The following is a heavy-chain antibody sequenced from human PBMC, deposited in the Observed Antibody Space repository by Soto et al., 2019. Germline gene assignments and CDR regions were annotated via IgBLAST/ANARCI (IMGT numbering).Heavy chain of an antibody. CDR1: GFTFSSYG. V-gene: IGHV3-30*18. Sequence: GVSRRLSCAASGFTFSSYGLHSVRPDPGKGLEWVAFISHDGSNKYYGDSMKGRIAMSRDNSKSTLYLQMSSLRAEDTAVYYCTKRRNVLRFLEWSSGMEVWGQGTTVTVSS. D-gene: IGHD3-3*01. CDR3: TKRRNVLRFLEWSSGMEV. CDR2: ISHDGSNK. J-gene: IGHJ6*02.